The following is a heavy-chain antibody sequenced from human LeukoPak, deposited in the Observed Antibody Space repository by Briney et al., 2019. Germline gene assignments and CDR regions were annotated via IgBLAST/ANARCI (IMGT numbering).Heavy chain of an antibody. D-gene: IGHD1-14*01. V-gene: IGHV1-69*13. Sequence: ASVKVSCKASGGTFSSYAIRWVRQAPGQGLEWMGGIIPIFGTANYAQKFQGRVTITADESTSTAYMELSSLRSEDTAVYYCARLGTNPLQYYFDYWGQGTLVTVSS. J-gene: IGHJ4*02. CDR2: IIPIFGTA. CDR1: GGTFSSYA. CDR3: ARLGTNPLQYYFDY.